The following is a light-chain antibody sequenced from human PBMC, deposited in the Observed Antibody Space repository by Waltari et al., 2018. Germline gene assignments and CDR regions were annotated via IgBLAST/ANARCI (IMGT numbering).Light chain of an antibody. CDR1: QVISSW. V-gene: IGKV1-12*02. CDR2: AAS. Sequence: DLPMTQTPSSVSASVGARVTITCRASQVISSWLAWYQQKPGKAPKLLIYAASSLQSGVPSRFSGRGSGTDFTLTISSLQPEDFATYYCQQANSFPWTFGQGTKVEIK. J-gene: IGKJ1*01. CDR3: QQANSFPWT.